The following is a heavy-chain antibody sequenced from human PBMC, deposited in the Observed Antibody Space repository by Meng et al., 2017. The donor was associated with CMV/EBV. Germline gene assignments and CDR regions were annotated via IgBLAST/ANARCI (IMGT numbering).Heavy chain of an antibody. CDR3: ARERGDDSGYNFDS. D-gene: IGHD3-22*01. V-gene: IGHV4-4*07. CDR2: IYSTGGT. J-gene: IGHJ4*02. CDR1: GGFFSGFF. Sequence: VRLQESGPGLVKPSESLSLTCSVSGGFFSGFFWTWIRQPAGKGLEWIGRIYSTGGTNYNPSFESRVTISLDGSNNQFSLKLNSVTAADTAIYYCARERGDDSGYNFDSWGQGTLVTVSS.